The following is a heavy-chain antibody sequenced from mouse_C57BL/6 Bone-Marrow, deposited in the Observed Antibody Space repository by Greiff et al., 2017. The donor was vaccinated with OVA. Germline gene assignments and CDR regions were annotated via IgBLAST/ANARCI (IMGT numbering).Heavy chain of an antibody. D-gene: IGHD2-10*01. CDR1: GFTFSDYG. CDR2: ISSGSSTI. J-gene: IGHJ3*01. V-gene: IGHV5-17*01. CDR3: AGLPEAY. Sequence: VQLQQSGGGLVKPGGSLKLSCAASGFTFSDYGMHWVRQAPEKGLEWVAYISSGSSTIYYADTVKGRFTISRDNAKNTLFLQMTSLRSEDTAMYYCAGLPEAYWGQGTLVTVSA.